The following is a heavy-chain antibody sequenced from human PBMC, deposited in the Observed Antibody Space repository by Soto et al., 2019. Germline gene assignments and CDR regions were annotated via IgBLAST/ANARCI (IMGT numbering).Heavy chain of an antibody. V-gene: IGHV1-18*01. CDR2: VSAHNGNT. CDR3: ARDLGGFPDY. J-gene: IGHJ4*02. CDR1: GYTFTSYG. Sequence: RASVKVSCKASGYTFTSYGISWVRQAPGQGLEWMGWVSAHNGNTKYEQKLQGRVTMTTDTSTSTAYMELRSLRSDDTAVYYCARDLGGFPDYWGQGTLVTVSS. D-gene: IGHD5-12*01.